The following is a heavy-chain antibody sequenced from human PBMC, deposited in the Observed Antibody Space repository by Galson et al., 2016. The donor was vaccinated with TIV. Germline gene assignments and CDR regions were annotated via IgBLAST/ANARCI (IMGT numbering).Heavy chain of an antibody. D-gene: IGHD6-13*01. Sequence: SLRLSCAASGFTFGDYAVHWVRQTPGKGLEWVSGIGWNSYTIDYAASVKGRFTVSRDNAKNSLYLQMNSLGAEDTAVYYCARGLQLRPYWGQGTLVTVSS. J-gene: IGHJ4*02. CDR2: IGWNSYTI. CDR1: GFTFGDYA. V-gene: IGHV3-9*01. CDR3: ARGLQLRPY.